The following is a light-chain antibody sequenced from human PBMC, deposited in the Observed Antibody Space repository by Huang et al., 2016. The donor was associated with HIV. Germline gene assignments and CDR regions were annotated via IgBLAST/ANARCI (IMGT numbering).Light chain of an antibody. V-gene: IGKV2-28*01. CDR3: MEALQTPYT. CDR2: LGS. Sequence: DVVMTQSPLSLPVPPGKPASISCRSSQSLRHRNGLNYLDWYLQKPGQSPQRLIHLGSSRASGVPDRFSGGGSGTDFSLNISRVEAEDAGIYYCMEALQTPYTFGQGTKLEIK. J-gene: IGKJ2*01. CDR1: QSLRHRNGLNY.